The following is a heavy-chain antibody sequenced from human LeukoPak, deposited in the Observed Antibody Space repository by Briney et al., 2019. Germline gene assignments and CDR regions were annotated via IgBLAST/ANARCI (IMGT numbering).Heavy chain of an antibody. CDR2: INSDGSST. CDR1: GFTFSRYW. J-gene: IGHJ4*01. V-gene: IGHV3-74*03. Sequence: GGSLRLSCAASGFTFSRYWMHWARQAPGKGPLWVSRINSDGSSTKYADTVEGRFVISRDNARNILYLQMNSLRAEDTAVYYCARDYDPDYYDSSGYSDYWGQGTRVTVSS. CDR3: ARDYDPDYYDSSGYSDY. D-gene: IGHD3-22*01.